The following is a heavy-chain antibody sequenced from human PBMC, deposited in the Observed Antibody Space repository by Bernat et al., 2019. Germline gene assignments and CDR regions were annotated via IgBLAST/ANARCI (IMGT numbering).Heavy chain of an antibody. Sequence: EVQLVESGGGLVQPGGSLKLSCAASGFTFSGSAMHWVRQASGKGLEWVGRIRSKANSYATAYAASVKGRFTISRDNSKNTLYLQMNSLRAEDTAVYYCARAPGGIAVAGDDYWGQGTLVTVSS. D-gene: IGHD6-19*01. J-gene: IGHJ4*02. CDR1: GFTFSGSA. CDR3: ARAPGGIAVAGDDY. CDR2: IRSKANSYAT. V-gene: IGHV3-73*01.